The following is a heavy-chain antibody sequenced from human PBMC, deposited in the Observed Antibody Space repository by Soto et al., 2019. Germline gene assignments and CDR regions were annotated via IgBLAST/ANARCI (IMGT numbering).Heavy chain of an antibody. J-gene: IGHJ5*02. D-gene: IGHD2-2*03. Sequence: GGPLRLSCNCSGFRFSEHAMTWVRQAPGKGLEWVGFIRNTPYGGTTDYAASVRGRFTISRGDSESIAYLQMNSLKTEDSGVYYCSRGSFGYYGPWGQGTLGTVSS. CDR2: IRNTPYGGTT. CDR1: GFRFSEHA. CDR3: SRGSFGYYGP. V-gene: IGHV3-49*04.